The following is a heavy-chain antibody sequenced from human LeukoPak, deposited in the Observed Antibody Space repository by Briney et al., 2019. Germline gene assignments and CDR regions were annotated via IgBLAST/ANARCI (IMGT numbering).Heavy chain of an antibody. D-gene: IGHD3-10*01. CDR1: GFTFSSYG. J-gene: IGHJ4*02. CDR2: ISYDGTNK. V-gene: IGHV3-30*18. CDR3: AKVDYYGSGSYFP. Sequence: GRSLRLSCAASGFTFSSYGMHWVRQAPGKGLEWVAVISYDGTNKYYADSVKGRFTISRDNSKNTLYLQTNSLRAEDTAVYYCAKVDYYGSGSYFPWGQGTLVTVSS.